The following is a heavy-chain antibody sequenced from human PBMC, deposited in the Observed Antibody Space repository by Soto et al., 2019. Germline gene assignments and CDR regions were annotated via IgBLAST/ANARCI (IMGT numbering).Heavy chain of an antibody. D-gene: IGHD6-13*01. CDR2: ISGYNGNT. V-gene: IGHV1-18*04. J-gene: IGHJ4*02. Sequence: ASVKVSCKASGYTFTSYGISWVRQAPGQGLEWMGWISGYNGNTNYAQNLQGRVTMTTDTFTITGYMELRSLRSDDTAVYYCARAPDSSSWPDYWGQGTLVTVSS. CDR1: GYTFTSYG. CDR3: ARAPDSSSWPDY.